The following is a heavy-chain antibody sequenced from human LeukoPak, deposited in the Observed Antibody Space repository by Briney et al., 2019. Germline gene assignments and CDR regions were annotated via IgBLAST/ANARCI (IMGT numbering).Heavy chain of an antibody. CDR3: ARDLLYCSGGSCYPGAFGY. D-gene: IGHD2-15*01. Sequence: GASVKVSCKASGYTFTSYGISWVRQAPGQGLEWMGWISAYNGNTNYAQKLQGRVTMTTDTSTSPAYMELRSLRSDDTAVYYCARDLLYCSGGSCYPGAFGYWGQGTLVTVSS. V-gene: IGHV1-18*01. CDR1: GYTFTSYG. J-gene: IGHJ4*02. CDR2: ISAYNGNT.